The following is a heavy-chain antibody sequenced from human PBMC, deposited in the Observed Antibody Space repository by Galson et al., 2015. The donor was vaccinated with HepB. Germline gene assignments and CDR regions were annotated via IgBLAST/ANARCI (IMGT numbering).Heavy chain of an antibody. J-gene: IGHJ6*02. CDR1: GYSFTNYW. D-gene: IGHD1-26*01. Sequence: QSGAEVKKPGESLKIACTGSGYSFTNYWIGWVRQMPGEGLEWMGIIYPGDSDTRYNPSFQGQVTISVDKSIKTVYLQWSGLKASDTARYFCARRNAATGTDGSDAWGQGTTVTVSS. V-gene: IGHV5-51*01. CDR3: ARRNAATGTDGSDA. CDR2: IYPGDSDT.